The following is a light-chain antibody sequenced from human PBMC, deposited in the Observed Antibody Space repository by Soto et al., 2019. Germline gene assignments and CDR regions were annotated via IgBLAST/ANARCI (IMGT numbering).Light chain of an antibody. J-gene: IGLJ1*01. CDR3: GSYTSSSSYV. CDR2: EVS. V-gene: IGLV2-14*01. CDR1: SSDVGNYNY. Sequence: QSVLTQPASVSGSPGQSITISCTGTSSDVGNYNYVSWYQQHPDKAPKLMIYEVSNRPSGVSNRFSGSKSGNTASLTISGLQAEDEADYYCGSYTSSSSYVFGTGTKLTVL.